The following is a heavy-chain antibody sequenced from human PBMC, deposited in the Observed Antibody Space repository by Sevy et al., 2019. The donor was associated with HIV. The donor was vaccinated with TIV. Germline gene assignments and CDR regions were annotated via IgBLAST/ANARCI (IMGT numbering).Heavy chain of an antibody. CDR3: AKDPSGIAARPFDY. V-gene: IGHV3-30*02. CDR1: GFTFSSYG. J-gene: IGHJ4*02. D-gene: IGHD6-6*01. CDR2: IRYDGSNK. Sequence: QLGGSLRLSCAASGFTFSSYGMHWVRQAPGKGLEWVAFIRYDGSNKYYADSVKGRFTISRDNSKNTLYLQMNSLRAEDTAVYYCAKDPSGIAARPFDYWGQGTLVTVSS.